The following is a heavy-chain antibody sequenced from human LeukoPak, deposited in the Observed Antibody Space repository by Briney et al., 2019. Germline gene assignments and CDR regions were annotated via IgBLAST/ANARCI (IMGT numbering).Heavy chain of an antibody. D-gene: IGHD3-16*01. CDR1: GFTFSSYS. Sequence: GGSLRLSCAASGFTFSSYSMKWVRQAPGKGLEWVSYISISGSTIHYADSVKGRFTISRDNAKNSLYLQMNSLRAEDTAVYYCARRLGELYAHFDYWGQGTLVTVSS. V-gene: IGHV3-48*03. J-gene: IGHJ4*02. CDR2: ISISGSTI. CDR3: ARRLGELYAHFDY.